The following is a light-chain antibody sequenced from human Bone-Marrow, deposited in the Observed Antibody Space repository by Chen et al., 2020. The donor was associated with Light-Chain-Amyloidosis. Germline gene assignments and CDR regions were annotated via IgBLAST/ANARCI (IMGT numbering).Light chain of an antibody. V-gene: IGLV1-51*01. CDR2: DRN. CDR3: GAWDISISGRV. J-gene: IGLJ3*02. CDR1: SSNIGKNN. Sequence: LTQPPSLSAAPGQTLTMSFSGSSSNIGKNNVSWYQQLPRTAPNLLIYDRNNTPSGSAAGCSGAHSRTSAALGIIGLQTGDEADYYCGAWDISISGRVFGGGTRLTVL.